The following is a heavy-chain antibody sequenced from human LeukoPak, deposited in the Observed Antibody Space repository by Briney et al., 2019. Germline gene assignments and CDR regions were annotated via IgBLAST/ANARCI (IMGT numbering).Heavy chain of an antibody. CDR1: GFTFSGSA. CDR3: TRHNYYEDGFDY. D-gene: IGHD3-22*01. V-gene: IGHV3-73*01. J-gene: IGHJ4*02. Sequence: GGSLRLSCAASGFTFSGSAMLWVRQASGKGLEWVGRIRSKANTYATAYAAPVKGRFIISRDDSKNTAYLQMNSLKTEDTAVYYCTRHNYYEDGFDYWGQGTLVTVSS. CDR2: IRSKANTYAT.